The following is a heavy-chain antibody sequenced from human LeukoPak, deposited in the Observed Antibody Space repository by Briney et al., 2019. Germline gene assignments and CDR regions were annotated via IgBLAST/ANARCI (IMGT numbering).Heavy chain of an antibody. D-gene: IGHD3-3*01. V-gene: IGHV3-23*01. CDR2: IRDSGIGT. CDR1: GFTFKNYA. CDR3: AKWAYYDFWSGHYKSHFDS. J-gene: IGHJ4*02. Sequence: PGESLTLSCVVSGFTFKNYAKGWVRQAPGKGLECVSSIRDSGIGTDYADSVKGRFTVSRDNSKNILYLHMNTLSAEDTAVYYCAKWAYYDFWSGHYKSHFDSWGQGTLVTVSP.